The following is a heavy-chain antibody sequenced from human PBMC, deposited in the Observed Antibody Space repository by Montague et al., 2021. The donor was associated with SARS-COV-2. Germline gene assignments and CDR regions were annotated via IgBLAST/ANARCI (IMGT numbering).Heavy chain of an antibody. Sequence: SLRLSCAASGFTFSSYGMHWVRQAPGKGLEWVAVIWHDGSNKYYADSVKGRFTISRDNSKNTLYLQMNSLRAEDTAVYYCARDPYDFWSGANPGMDVWGQGTTVTVSS. D-gene: IGHD3-3*01. CDR3: ARDPYDFWSGANPGMDV. CDR2: IWHDGSNK. V-gene: IGHV3-33*01. CDR1: GFTFSSYG. J-gene: IGHJ6*02.